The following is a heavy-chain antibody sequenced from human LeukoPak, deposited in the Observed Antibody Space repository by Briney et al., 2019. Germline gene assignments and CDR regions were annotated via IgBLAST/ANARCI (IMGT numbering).Heavy chain of an antibody. CDR1: GYSFTSYW. Sequence: GESLKISCKGSGYSFTSYWIGWVRQMPGKGLEWMGIIYPGDSDTRYSPSFQGQVTISADKSISTAYLQWSSLKASDTAMYYCARQPYYYGSGSYYNPPDFWGQGALVTVSS. D-gene: IGHD3-10*01. J-gene: IGHJ4*02. CDR3: ARQPYYYGSGSYYNPPDF. V-gene: IGHV5-51*01. CDR2: IYPGDSDT.